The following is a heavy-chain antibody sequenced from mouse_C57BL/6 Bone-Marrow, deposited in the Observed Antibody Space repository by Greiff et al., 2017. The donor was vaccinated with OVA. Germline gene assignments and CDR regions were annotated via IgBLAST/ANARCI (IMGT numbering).Heavy chain of an antibody. CDR3: ARNYYPSYWYFDV. V-gene: IGHV14-3*01. J-gene: IGHJ1*03. Sequence: EVKLVESVAELVRPGASVKLSCTASGFNIKNTYMHWVKQRPEQGLEWIGRIDPANGNTKYAPKFQGKATITADTSSNTAYLQLSSLTSEDTAIYYCARNYYPSYWYFDVWGTGTTVTVSS. CDR1: GFNIKNTY. D-gene: IGHD1-1*01. CDR2: IDPANGNT.